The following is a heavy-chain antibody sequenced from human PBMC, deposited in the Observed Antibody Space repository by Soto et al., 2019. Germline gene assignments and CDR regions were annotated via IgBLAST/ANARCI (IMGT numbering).Heavy chain of an antibody. J-gene: IGHJ4*02. V-gene: IGHV1-3*01. CDR3: ARDQEYYDRGVYYFP. CDR1: GYTFTSYA. CDR2: INAANGNT. D-gene: IGHD3-22*01. Sequence: ASVKVSCKASGYTFTSYALHWVRQAPGQRLEWMGWINAANGNTKYSQKFQARVTITRDTSATTTYMALSGLTSEDTAVYYCARDQEYYDRGVYYFPWGQEPLVTVSS.